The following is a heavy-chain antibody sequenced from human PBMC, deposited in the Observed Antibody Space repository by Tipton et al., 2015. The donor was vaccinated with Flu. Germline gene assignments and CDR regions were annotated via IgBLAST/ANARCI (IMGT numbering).Heavy chain of an antibody. J-gene: IGHJ4*02. CDR3: ATKFANWGVWEPLDY. D-gene: IGHD7-27*01. CDR1: GASISSYY. CDR2: IYTSGST. V-gene: IGHV4-4*07. Sequence: TLSLTCTVSGASISSYYWSWIRQPAGKGLEWIGRIYTSGSTTYNPSLKSRVTISVDTSKNQFSLKLTSVTAADTAVYYCATKFANWGVWEPLDYWGQGTLVTVSS.